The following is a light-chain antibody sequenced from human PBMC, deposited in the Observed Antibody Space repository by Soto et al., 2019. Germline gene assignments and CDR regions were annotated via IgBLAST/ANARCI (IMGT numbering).Light chain of an antibody. Sequence: EIEWTQYPGTLSLSPGERATLSCRASQSVDSSYLAWYHQRPDQAPRLLIYGASSRATGIPDRFSGSGSGTDFTLTISRLEPEDSEVYYCQQVGRSRGTFGQGSKVDIK. J-gene: IGKJ1*01. CDR1: QSVDSSY. CDR2: GAS. V-gene: IGKV3-20*01. CDR3: QQVGRSRGT.